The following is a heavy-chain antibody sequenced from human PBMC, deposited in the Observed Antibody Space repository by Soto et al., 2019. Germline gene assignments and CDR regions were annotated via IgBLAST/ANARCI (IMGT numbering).Heavy chain of an antibody. Sequence: EVQLVESGGGLVQPGGFLRLSCAASGCTFSSYWMSWVRQAPGKGLEWVANIKQDGSEKYYVDSVKGRFTISRDNAKNSLYLQMNSLRAEDTAVYYCARDLGYCSGGSCYGGWFDHWGQGTLVTVSS. V-gene: IGHV3-7*01. D-gene: IGHD2-15*01. J-gene: IGHJ5*02. CDR1: GCTFSSYW. CDR3: ARDLGYCSGGSCYGGWFDH. CDR2: IKQDGSEK.